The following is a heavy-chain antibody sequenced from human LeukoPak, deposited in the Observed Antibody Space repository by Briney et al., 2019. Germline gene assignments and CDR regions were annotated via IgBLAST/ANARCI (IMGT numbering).Heavy chain of an antibody. J-gene: IGHJ1*01. D-gene: IGHD3-22*01. CDR2: IYYSGST. V-gene: IGHV4-59*01. CDR1: GGSISSYY. CDR3: ASQIPYYYDSSGYNFQH. Sequence: SETLSLTCPVSGGSISSYYWSWIRQPPGKGLEWIGYIYYSGSTNYNPSLKSRVTISVDASKNEFSLKLSSVTAADTAVYYCASQIPYYYDSSGYNFQHWGQGTLVTVSS.